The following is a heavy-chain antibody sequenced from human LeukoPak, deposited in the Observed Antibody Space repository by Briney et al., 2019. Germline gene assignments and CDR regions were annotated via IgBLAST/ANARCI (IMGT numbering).Heavy chain of an antibody. CDR3: ARELWFGESGPFDL. V-gene: IGHV3-53*01. Sequence: GGSLTLSCAVSGFTVSSNYMSWVRQAPGKGPEWVSVIYSGGSTYYADSVKGRFTISRDNSKNTLYLQMNSLRAEDTAVYYCARELWFGESGPFDLWGRGTLVTVSS. J-gene: IGHJ2*01. D-gene: IGHD3-10*01. CDR2: IYSGGST. CDR1: GFTVSSNY.